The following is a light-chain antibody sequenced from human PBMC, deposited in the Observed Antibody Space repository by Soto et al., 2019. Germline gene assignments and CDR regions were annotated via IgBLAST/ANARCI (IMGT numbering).Light chain of an antibody. CDR2: HAS. CDR3: QQYNRYS. J-gene: IGKJ1*01. Sequence: DMQMTQSSSTLPASVEDNDTIICRASQSISNWLAWYQQKPGTAPKVLIYHASNLQSGVPSRFSGSGSGTEFTLTISSLQPDDFATYYCQQYNRYSFGHGSKVDIK. CDR1: QSISNW. V-gene: IGKV1-5*02.